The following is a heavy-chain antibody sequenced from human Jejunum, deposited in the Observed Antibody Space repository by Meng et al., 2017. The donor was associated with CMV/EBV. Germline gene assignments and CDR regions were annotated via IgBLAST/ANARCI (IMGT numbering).Heavy chain of an antibody. Sequence: SGLSVSNSYMNWVRQAPGKGLEWVSVIYSSGRTFYADSVKGRFTVSRDSSQNTVFLQMNNLRGEDTAIYYCARSSTPSYYYGMDVWGQGTTVTVSS. J-gene: IGHJ6*02. D-gene: IGHD2/OR15-2a*01. CDR3: ARSSTPSYYYGMDV. CDR2: IYSSGRT. CDR1: GLSVSNSY. V-gene: IGHV3-53*01.